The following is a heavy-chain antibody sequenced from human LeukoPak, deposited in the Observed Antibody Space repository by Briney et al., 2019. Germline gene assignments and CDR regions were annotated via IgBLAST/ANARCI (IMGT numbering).Heavy chain of an antibody. CDR3: ARESWAYSPFDS. CDR1: GGSISSSSYY. V-gene: IGHV4-39*07. D-gene: IGHD2-21*01. J-gene: IGHJ4*02. Sequence: TSETLSLTCTVSGGSISSSSYYWGWIRQPPGKGLEWIGSIYYSGSTYYNPSLKSRVTISVDTSKNQFSLKLSSVTAADTAVYYCARESWAYSPFDSWGQGILVTVSP. CDR2: IYYSGST.